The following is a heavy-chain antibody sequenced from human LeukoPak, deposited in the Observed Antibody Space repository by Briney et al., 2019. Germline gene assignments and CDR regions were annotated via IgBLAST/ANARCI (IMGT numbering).Heavy chain of an antibody. V-gene: IGHV4-39*01. Sequence: SETLSLTCTVSGGSISSSSYYWGWIRQPPGKGLEWIGSIYYSVSTYYNPSLKSRVTISVDTSKNQFSLKLSSVTAADTAVYYCARLNNYDFWSGYYRFDYWGQGTLVTVSS. CDR1: GGSISSSSYY. CDR2: IYYSVST. J-gene: IGHJ4*02. CDR3: ARLNNYDFWSGYYRFDY. D-gene: IGHD3-3*01.